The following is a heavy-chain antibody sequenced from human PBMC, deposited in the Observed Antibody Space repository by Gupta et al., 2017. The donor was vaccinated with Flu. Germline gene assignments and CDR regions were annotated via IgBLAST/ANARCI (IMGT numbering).Heavy chain of an antibody. V-gene: IGHV3-9*01. CDR1: GFTFDDYA. CDR3: AREPYDYHYYYGMDV. Sequence: EVQLVESGGGLVQPGRSLRLSCAASGFTFDDYAMHWVRQAPGKGLEWVSGISWNSGSIGYADSVKGRFTISRDNAKNSLYLQMNSLRAEDTALYYCAREPYDYHYYYGMDVWGQGTTVTVSS. CDR2: ISWNSGSI. J-gene: IGHJ6*02. D-gene: IGHD4/OR15-4a*01.